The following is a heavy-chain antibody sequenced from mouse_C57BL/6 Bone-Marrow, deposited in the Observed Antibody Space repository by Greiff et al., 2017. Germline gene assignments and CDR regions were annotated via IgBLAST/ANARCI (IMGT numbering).Heavy chain of an antibody. J-gene: IGHJ4*01. Sequence: VTLVESGGGLVKPGGSLKLSCAASGFPFSSYTMSWVRQTPEKRLEWVATISGGGGNTYYPDSVKGRFTIARDNAKNTLYLQMSSLRSEDTALYYCARTYYAMDYWGQGTSVTVSS. CDR2: ISGGGGNT. V-gene: IGHV5-9*01. CDR1: GFPFSSYT. CDR3: ARTYYAMDY.